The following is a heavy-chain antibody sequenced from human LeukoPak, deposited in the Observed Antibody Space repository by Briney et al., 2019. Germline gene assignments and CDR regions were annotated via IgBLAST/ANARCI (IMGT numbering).Heavy chain of an antibody. J-gene: IGHJ4*02. V-gene: IGHV4-59*01. CDR1: GGSISSYY. Sequence: PSETLSLTCTVSGGSISSYYWSWIRQPPGKGLEWIGYIYYSGSTNYNPSLKSRVTISVDTSKNQFSLKLSSVTAADTAVYYCARGPLYCSSTSCYLPHFDYWGQGTLVTVSS. CDR3: ARGPLYCSSTSCYLPHFDY. D-gene: IGHD2-2*01. CDR2: IYYSGST.